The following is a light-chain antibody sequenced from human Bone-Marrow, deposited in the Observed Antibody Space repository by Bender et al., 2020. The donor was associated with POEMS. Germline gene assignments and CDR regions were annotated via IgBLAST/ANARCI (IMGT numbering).Light chain of an antibody. J-gene: IGLJ2*01. CDR2: EVN. Sequence: SYELTQPPSVSVSLGQMARITCSGEALPKKYAYWYQQKPGQFTVLFIYEVNKRSSGVPDRFSGSKTGNTASLTVSGLQDDDESFYYCSAYAGSDKHVVFGGGTHLTVL. CDR1: ALPKKY. CDR3: SAYAGSDKHVV. V-gene: IGLV3-16*01.